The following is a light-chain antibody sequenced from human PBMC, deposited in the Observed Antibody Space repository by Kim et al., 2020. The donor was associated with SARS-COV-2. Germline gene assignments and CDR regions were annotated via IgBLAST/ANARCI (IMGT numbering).Light chain of an antibody. J-gene: IGLJ3*02. CDR3: ISYAGNDNMV. Sequence: QSALTQPPSASGSPGQSVTFSCTGTSSDIGAYNFVSWYQQHPGKAPKLILHDVSERPSGVPDRFSGSKSGNTASLTVSGLLPDDEAAYFCISYAGNDNMVIGGGTQLTVL. V-gene: IGLV2-8*01. CDR2: DVS. CDR1: SSDIGAYNF.